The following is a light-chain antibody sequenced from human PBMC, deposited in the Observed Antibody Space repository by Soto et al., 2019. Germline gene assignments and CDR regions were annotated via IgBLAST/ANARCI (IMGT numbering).Light chain of an antibody. Sequence: QAVLTQPPSVSGAPGQRVTISCTGSSSNIGAGYNVHWYQQLPGTAPKLLIYVXXXXXXXXXXXXXGSKSGTSASLAITGXXXEDEXXXYCQSYDSSLSGVVFGGGTKLTVL. CDR1: SSNIGAGYN. CDR3: QSYDSSLSGVV. V-gene: IGLV1-40*01. J-gene: IGLJ2*01. CDR2: VXX.